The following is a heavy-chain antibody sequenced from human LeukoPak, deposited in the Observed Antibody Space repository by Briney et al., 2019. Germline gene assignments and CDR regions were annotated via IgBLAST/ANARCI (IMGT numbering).Heavy chain of an antibody. CDR1: GGSLSTTSW. V-gene: IGHV4-4*02. CDR2: VYHSGGGNK. Sequence: PSETLSLTCAVSGGSLSTTSWWVWLRQPPGKGLEWIGEVYHSGGGNKNYNPSLKSRATISIDTSRNQFSLNLRSVTAADTAVYYCARVEYRGSRGYSVYCFDYWGQGSLVTVSS. CDR3: ARVEYRGSRGYSVYCFDY. D-gene: IGHD3-22*01. J-gene: IGHJ4*02.